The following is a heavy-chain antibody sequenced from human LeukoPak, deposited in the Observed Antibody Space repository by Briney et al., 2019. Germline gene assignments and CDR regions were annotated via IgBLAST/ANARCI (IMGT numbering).Heavy chain of an antibody. J-gene: IGHJ4*02. CDR3: ARLGGDNYYDSSGYYGN. CDR1: GGSISNHY. V-gene: IGHV4-59*08. CDR2: IYYSGNT. Sequence: SETLSLTCTVSGGSISNHYWSWIRQPPGKGLERIGNIYYSGNTNYKSSLQSRVTISVDTSKNRFSLQLTSVTAADTAVYYCARLGGDNYYDSSGYYGNWGQGILVTVSS. D-gene: IGHD3-22*01.